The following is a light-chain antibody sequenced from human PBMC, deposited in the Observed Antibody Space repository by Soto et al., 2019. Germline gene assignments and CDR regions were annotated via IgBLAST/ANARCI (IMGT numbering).Light chain of an antibody. Sequence: QSVLTQPASVSVSPGQSITISCTGTSSDVGGENYVSWYQRHPGRAPKLMIYDVSNRPSGVSNRFSGSKSGNTASLTISGLQAEDEADYYCSSYSTTSTLVFGSGTKVTVL. V-gene: IGLV2-14*03. CDR1: SSDVGGENY. J-gene: IGLJ1*01. CDR2: DVS. CDR3: SSYSTTSTLV.